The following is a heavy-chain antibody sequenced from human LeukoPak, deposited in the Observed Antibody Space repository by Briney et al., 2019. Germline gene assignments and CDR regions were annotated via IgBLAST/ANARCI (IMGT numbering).Heavy chain of an antibody. Sequence: SETLSLTCAVYGGSFSGYYWSWIRQTPGKGLEWIGEINHSGSTNYNPSLKSRVTISLDTSKNQFSLKLSSVTAADTTVYYCAREYYYDSSGYYFRRYYYGMDVWGQGTTVTVSS. V-gene: IGHV4-34*01. J-gene: IGHJ6*02. CDR2: INHSGST. CDR3: AREYYYDSSGYYFRRYYYGMDV. D-gene: IGHD3-22*01. CDR1: GGSFSGYY.